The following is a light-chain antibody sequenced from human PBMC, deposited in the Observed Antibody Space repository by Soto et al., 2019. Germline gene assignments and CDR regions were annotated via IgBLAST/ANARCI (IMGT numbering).Light chain of an antibody. CDR3: SSFAGNNNLV. CDR2: EVS. Sequence: QSALTQPPSASGSPGQSVTISCTGTSSDVGGYNYVSWYQQHPGKAPKLMISEVSKRPSGVPDRFSGSKSGNTASLTVSGLQDDDEADYYCSSFAGNNNLVFGGGTKLTVL. CDR1: SSDVGGYNY. V-gene: IGLV2-8*01. J-gene: IGLJ2*01.